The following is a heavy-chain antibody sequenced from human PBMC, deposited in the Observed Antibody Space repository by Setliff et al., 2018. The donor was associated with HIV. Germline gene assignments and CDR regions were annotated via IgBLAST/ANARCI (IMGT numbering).Heavy chain of an antibody. J-gene: IGHJ6*03. CDR3: ARHTAVNVSPSGLGYYYIDV. Sequence: SETLSLTCTVSGGSISSGGYYWSWIRQHPGKGLEWIGYIYYSGSTYYNPSLKSRVTLSIDTSQNQFSLKLQSVTAADTAIYYCARHTAVNVSPSGLGYYYIDVWAKGTSVTVS. V-gene: IGHV4-39*01. CDR1: GGSISSGGYY. D-gene: IGHD3-9*01. CDR2: IYYSGST.